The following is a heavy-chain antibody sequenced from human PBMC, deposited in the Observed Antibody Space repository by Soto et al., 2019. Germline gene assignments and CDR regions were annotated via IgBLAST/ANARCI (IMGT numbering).Heavy chain of an antibody. D-gene: IGHD3-16*01. CDR3: ARGGRYPNASFFYGMAV. V-gene: IGHV1-69*01. CDR1: GGTFSTYS. J-gene: IGHJ6*02. CDR2: SLPIIGTS. Sequence: QVQLVQSGAEVKKPGSSVKVSCKASGGTFSTYSISWVRQAPGQGLEWMGESLPIIGTSHYAQNFQGRVTITADEFTSTVYMELSSLRSDDPAVYYCARGGRYPNASFFYGMAVWGQGTTVTVSS.